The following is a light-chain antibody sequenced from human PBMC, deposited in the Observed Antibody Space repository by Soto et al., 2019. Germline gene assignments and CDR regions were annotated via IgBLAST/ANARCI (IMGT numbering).Light chain of an antibody. Sequence: DIQMTQSPSTLSESVGDRVTISCGASESISSWLAWYQQKPGKASKLLIYKASNLESGVPSRFSGSGSGTEFTLTISSLQTDDFATYYCQQYNSFSPWTFGQGTKVEIK. V-gene: IGKV1-5*03. CDR2: KAS. CDR1: ESISSW. J-gene: IGKJ1*01. CDR3: QQYNSFSPWT.